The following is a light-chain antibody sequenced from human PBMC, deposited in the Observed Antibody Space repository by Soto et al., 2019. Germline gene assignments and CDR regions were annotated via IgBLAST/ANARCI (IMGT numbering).Light chain of an antibody. V-gene: IGKV3-11*01. CDR2: DAS. CDR1: QSLSSH. Sequence: EIVLTQSPATLSLSPGERATLSCRASQSLSSHLAWYQQIPGQAPRLLIYDASNRATGIPARFSGSGSGTDFTLPISSLEPEDFAVYYCQQRTTWPLTFGGGTKVEIK. CDR3: QQRTTWPLT. J-gene: IGKJ4*01.